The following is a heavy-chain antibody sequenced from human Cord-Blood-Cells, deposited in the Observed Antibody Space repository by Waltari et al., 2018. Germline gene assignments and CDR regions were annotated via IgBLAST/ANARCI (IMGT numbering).Heavy chain of an antibody. J-gene: IGHJ3*02. CDR3: ARGGDAFDI. CDR1: GFTFSSYD. Sequence: EVQLVESGGGLVQPGGSLRLSCAASGFTFSSYDMHWVRQATGKGLEWVSAIGTPCDTYYPGSVKGRFTISRENAKNSLYLQMNSLRAGDTAVYYCARGGDAFDIWGQGTMVTVSS. CDR2: IGTPCDT. D-gene: IGHD3-16*01. V-gene: IGHV3-13*01.